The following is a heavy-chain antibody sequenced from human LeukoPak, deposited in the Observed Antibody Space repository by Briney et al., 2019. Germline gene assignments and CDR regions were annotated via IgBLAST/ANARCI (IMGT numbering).Heavy chain of an antibody. CDR1: GGSISRGDYY. Sequence: SETLSLTCTVSGGSISRGDYYWSWIRQPPGKGLEWIGYIYYSGSTYYNPSLKSRVTISVDTSKNQFSLKLSSVTAADTAVYYCARDYGDYQFDYWGQGTLVTVSS. J-gene: IGHJ4*02. CDR3: ARDYGDYQFDY. CDR2: IYYSGST. D-gene: IGHD4-17*01. V-gene: IGHV4-30-4*01.